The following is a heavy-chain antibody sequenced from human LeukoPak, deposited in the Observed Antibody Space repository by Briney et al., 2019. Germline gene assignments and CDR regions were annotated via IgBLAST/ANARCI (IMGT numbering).Heavy chain of an antibody. CDR3: ARGVYYDSSGYYYVHLPQVY. D-gene: IGHD3-22*01. Sequence: GGSLKLSCAASGFTFSGYWMHWVRQAPGKGLVWVSRINSDGSSTSYADSVKGRFTISRDNAKNTLYLQMNSLRAEDTAVYYCARGVYYDSSGYYYVHLPQVYWGQGTLVTVSS. V-gene: IGHV3-74*01. CDR1: GFTFSGYW. CDR2: INSDGSST. J-gene: IGHJ4*02.